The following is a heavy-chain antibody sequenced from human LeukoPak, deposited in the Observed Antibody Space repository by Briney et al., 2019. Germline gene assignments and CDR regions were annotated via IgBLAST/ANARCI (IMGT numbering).Heavy chain of an antibody. D-gene: IGHD2-2*01. J-gene: IGHJ4*02. CDR3: AKGGIVVVPAATHLHPFDY. CDR2: ISGSGGST. Sequence: HPGGSLRLSCAASGFTFSSYAMSWVRQAPGKGLEWVSAISGSGGSTYYADSVKGRFTISRDNSKNTLYLQMNSLRAEDTAVYYCAKGGIVVVPAATHLHPFDYWGRGTLVTVSS. CDR1: GFTFSSYA. V-gene: IGHV3-23*01.